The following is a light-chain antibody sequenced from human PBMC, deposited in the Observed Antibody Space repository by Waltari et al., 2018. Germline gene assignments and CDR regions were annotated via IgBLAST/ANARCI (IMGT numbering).Light chain of an antibody. Sequence: QSVLTQPPSVSGPPGQRVPISCSGRSSNIGSNSLYWYQQLPGTAPKLLIYMNNQRPSGVPDRFSGSKSGTSASLAISGLRSEDEADYYCAVWVDSLSGPVIGGGTKVTVL. J-gene: IGLJ2*01. CDR1: SSNIGSNS. CDR3: AVWVDSLSGPV. CDR2: MNN. V-gene: IGLV1-47*01.